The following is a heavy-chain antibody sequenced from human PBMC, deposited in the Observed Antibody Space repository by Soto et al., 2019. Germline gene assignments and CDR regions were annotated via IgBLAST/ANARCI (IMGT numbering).Heavy chain of an antibody. V-gene: IGHV4-30-4*01. CDR1: GDSISSGDYY. J-gene: IGHJ4*02. CDR2: IYHSGNI. Sequence: KTSETLSLTCTVSGDSISSGDYYWSWIRQPPGKGLEWIGYIYHSGNIYYNPSLKTRITISLDPSRNQFSLNLNSVTAADTAVYYCAKEFSPTDYDSSGPVGGWGQGTLVTVS. D-gene: IGHD3-22*01. CDR3: AKEFSPTDYDSSGPVGG.